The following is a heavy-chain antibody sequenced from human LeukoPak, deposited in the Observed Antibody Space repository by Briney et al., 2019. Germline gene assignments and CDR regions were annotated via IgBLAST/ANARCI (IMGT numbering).Heavy chain of an antibody. CDR3: ARSPYTSGWYGVGY. J-gene: IGHJ4*02. V-gene: IGHV3-21*01. Sequence: GGSLRLSCAASGFTFNTFNMNWVRQAPGKGLEWVSSITSGGDYIYYADSVKGRFTISRDNAKNSLYLQLNSLRAEDTAVYYCARSPYTSGWYGVGYWGQGTLVTVSS. CDR2: ITSGGDYI. D-gene: IGHD6-19*01. CDR1: GFTFNTFN.